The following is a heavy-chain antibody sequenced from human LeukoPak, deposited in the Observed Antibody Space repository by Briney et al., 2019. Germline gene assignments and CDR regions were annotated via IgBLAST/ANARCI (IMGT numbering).Heavy chain of an antibody. J-gene: IGHJ4*02. D-gene: IGHD4-17*01. CDR3: ARSDYGDFYYFDY. CDR1: GFTFSSYG. CDR2: IWYDGSNK. V-gene: IGHV3-33*01. Sequence: GGSLRLSCAASGFTFSSYGMHWVRQAPGKGLEWVAVIWYDGSNKYYADSVKGRFTISRDNSKNTLYLQMNSLRAEDAAVYYCARSDYGDFYYFDYWGQGTLVTVSS.